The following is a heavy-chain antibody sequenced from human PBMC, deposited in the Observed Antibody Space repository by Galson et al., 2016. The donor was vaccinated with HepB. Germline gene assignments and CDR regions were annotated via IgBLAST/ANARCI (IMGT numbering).Heavy chain of an antibody. D-gene: IGHD3-9*01. V-gene: IGHV2-5*02. CDR2: IYWDDDE. CDR1: GFSLTSSGVG. CDR3: AHVTTSHYDIFTGDDGVFDY. J-gene: IGHJ4*02. Sequence: PALVKPTQTLTLTCTFSGFSLTSSGVGVAWIRQPPGKALEWLALIYWDDDERHSPSLKSRLTITQDTSKNQVVFTMTNMDPVDTGTYYCAHVTTSHYDIFTGDDGVFDYWCQGTLVTVSS.